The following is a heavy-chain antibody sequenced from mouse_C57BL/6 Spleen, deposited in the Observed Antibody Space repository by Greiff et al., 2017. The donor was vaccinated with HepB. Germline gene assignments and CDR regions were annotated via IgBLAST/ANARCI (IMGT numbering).Heavy chain of an antibody. J-gene: IGHJ4*01. Sequence: VQLKESGPELVKPGASVKISCKASGYSFTGYYMNWVKQSPEKSLEWIGEINPSTGGTTYNQKFKAKATLTVDKSSSTAYMQLKSLTSEDSAVYYCARGTVVAYYAMDYWGQGTSVTVSS. D-gene: IGHD1-1*01. CDR2: INPSTGGT. CDR3: ARGTVVAYYAMDY. V-gene: IGHV1-42*01. CDR1: GYSFTGYY.